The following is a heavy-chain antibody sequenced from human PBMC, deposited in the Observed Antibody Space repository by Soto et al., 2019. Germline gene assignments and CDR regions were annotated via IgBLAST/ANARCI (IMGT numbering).Heavy chain of an antibody. CDR2: ISHDGSGT. CDR3: AKVASIFRQPGWFDP. V-gene: IGHV3-74*01. CDR1: GFTFRKHG. Sequence: PGGSLGLSCSASGFTFRKHGRHWVRQVPGRGLVWVSRISHDGSGTSYADSVKGRFTISRDNSKNTLYLQMNSLRAEDTAVYYCAKVASIFRQPGWFDPWGQGNLVTGSS. D-gene: IGHD2-21*01. J-gene: IGHJ5*02.